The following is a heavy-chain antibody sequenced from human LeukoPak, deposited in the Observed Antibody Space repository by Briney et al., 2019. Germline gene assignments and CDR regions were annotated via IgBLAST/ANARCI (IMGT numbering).Heavy chain of an antibody. D-gene: IGHD6-6*01. CDR1: GFTFSNAW. J-gene: IGHJ6*03. CDR2: IKSKTDGGTT. V-gene: IGHV3-15*01. CDR3: TTATSIAARDYYYYYMDV. Sequence: GGSLRLSCAASGFTFSNAWMSWVRQAPGKGLEWVGRIKSKTDGGTTDYAAPVKGRFTISRDDSKNTLYLQMNSLKTEDTAVYYCTTATSIAARDYYYYYMDVWGKGTTVTVSS.